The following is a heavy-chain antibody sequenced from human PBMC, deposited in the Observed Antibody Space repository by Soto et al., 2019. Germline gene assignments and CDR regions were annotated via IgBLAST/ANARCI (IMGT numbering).Heavy chain of an antibody. D-gene: IGHD3-22*01. CDR3: ARGYYYDSSGYYSAFDI. V-gene: IGHV4-59*01. CDR2: IYNSGST. CDR1: GGSISSDY. J-gene: IGHJ3*02. Sequence: PSETLSLTCTVSGGSISSDYWGWIRQPRGKGLEWIGYIYNSGSTNYNPSLKSRVTISVDTSKNQFALRLSSVTAADTAVYYCARGYYYDSSGYYSAFDIWGQGTMVTVS.